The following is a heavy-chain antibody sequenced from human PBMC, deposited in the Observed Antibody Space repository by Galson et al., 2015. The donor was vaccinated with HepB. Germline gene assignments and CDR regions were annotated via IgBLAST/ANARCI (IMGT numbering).Heavy chain of an antibody. CDR2: IYTSGKT. J-gene: IGHJ4*02. CDR1: GGSITNGSYY. V-gene: IGHV4-61*02. CDR3: ARDSPPNVAVG. D-gene: IGHD6-19*01. Sequence: TLSLTCTVSGGSITNGSYYWSWIRQPAGRGLEWIGRIYTSGKTNYNPSLKSRVTMSVDTSRSQFSLRLDSVTATDTAVYYCARDSPPNVAVGWGQGTLVTVSS.